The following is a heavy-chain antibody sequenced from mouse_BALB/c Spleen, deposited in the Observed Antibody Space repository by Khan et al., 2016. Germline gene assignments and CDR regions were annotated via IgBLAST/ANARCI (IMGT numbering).Heavy chain of an antibody. CDR3: ARSGRAILDY. D-gene: IGHD3-1*01. CDR2: ISDSGSN. CDR1: DDSITSGY. V-gene: IGHV3-8*02. Sequence: EVQLQESGPSLVKPSQTLSLTCSVTDDSITSGYWNWIRKFPGNKLEYMGYISDSGSNYYNPSLKSRISITRDTSKTQYYLQLNSVTTEDTAIYYCARSGRAILDYWGQGTSVTVSA. J-gene: IGHJ4*01.